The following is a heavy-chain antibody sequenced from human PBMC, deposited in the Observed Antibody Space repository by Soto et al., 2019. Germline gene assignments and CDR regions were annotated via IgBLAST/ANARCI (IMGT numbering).Heavy chain of an antibody. CDR1: GDSVSSNSAA. Sequence: SPTLSLTCAISGDSVSSNSAAWHWIRQSPSRGLEWLGRTYYRSKWYNDYAVSVKSRITINPDTSKNQFSLQLNSVTPEDTAVYYCARGVYSSSSTWFDPWGQGTLVTVSS. D-gene: IGHD6-6*01. CDR2: TYYRSKWYN. CDR3: ARGVYSSSSTWFDP. J-gene: IGHJ5*02. V-gene: IGHV6-1*01.